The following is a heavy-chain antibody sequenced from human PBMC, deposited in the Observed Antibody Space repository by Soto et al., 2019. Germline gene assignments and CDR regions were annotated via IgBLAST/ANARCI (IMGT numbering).Heavy chain of an antibody. CDR1: GFTFSNYA. CDR3: ARDYYGDSSFDY. J-gene: IGHJ4*02. D-gene: IGHD4-17*01. CDR2: ISYDGSNT. V-gene: IGHV3-30-3*01. Sequence: GGSLRLSCAASGFTFSNYAMHWVRQAPGKGLEWVAVISYDGSNTYYADSVKGRFTISRDNSKNTLYLQMNSLRAEDTAVYYYARDYYGDSSFDYWGQGTLVTVSS.